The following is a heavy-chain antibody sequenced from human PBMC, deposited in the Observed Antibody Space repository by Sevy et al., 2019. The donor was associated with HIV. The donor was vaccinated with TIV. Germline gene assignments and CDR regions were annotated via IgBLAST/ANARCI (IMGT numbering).Heavy chain of an antibody. D-gene: IGHD5-18*01. CDR1: GFTISSYS. CDR2: ISSSSSYI. Sequence: GGSLRLSCAASGFTISSYSMNWVRQAPGKGLEWVSSISSSSSYIYYADSVKGRFTISRDNAKNSLYLQMNSLRAEDTAVYYCARVSDTAMAPEYFQHWGQGTLVTVSS. CDR3: ARVSDTAMAPEYFQH. V-gene: IGHV3-21*01. J-gene: IGHJ1*01.